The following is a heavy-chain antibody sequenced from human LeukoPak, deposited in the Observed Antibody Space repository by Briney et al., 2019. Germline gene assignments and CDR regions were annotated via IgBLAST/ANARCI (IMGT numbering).Heavy chain of an antibody. Sequence: SETLSLTCTVSDGSISSSSYYWGWIRQPPGKGLEWIGNIYYSGSTYYNPSLKSRVTISADTSKNQFSLKLSSVTAADTAVYYCARRDGYNSYYFDYWGQGTLVTVSS. CDR1: DGSISSSSYY. D-gene: IGHD5-24*01. CDR2: IYYSGST. CDR3: ARRDGYNSYYFDY. J-gene: IGHJ4*02. V-gene: IGHV4-39*01.